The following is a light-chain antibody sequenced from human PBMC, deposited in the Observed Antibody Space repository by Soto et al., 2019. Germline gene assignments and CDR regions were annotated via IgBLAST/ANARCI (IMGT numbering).Light chain of an antibody. Sequence: VAQSAVTLSLAPRAGAARATGASQSVSSYLAWYQQKPGQAPSLLIYDASNTATGIPARFSGSGSGTDFTLTLSSLEPEDFAVYYCQQRSNWPLTFGGGTKVDIK. CDR3: QQRSNWPLT. CDR2: DAS. J-gene: IGKJ4*01. V-gene: IGKV3-11*01. CDR1: QSVSSY.